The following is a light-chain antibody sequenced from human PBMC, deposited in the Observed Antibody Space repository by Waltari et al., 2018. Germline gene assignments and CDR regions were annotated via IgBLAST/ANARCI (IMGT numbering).Light chain of an antibody. Sequence: QSALTQPASVSGSPGQSITISCTGGTSDIGKYNLVSWYMQNPGKAPKVILYQVTKRPPGISDRFSGSKSGNTASLTISGLQVEDEADYYCCSYAGRSSMIFGGGTKVTVV. CDR1: TSDIGKYNL. J-gene: IGLJ2*01. CDR2: QVT. CDR3: CSYAGRSSMI. V-gene: IGLV2-23*02.